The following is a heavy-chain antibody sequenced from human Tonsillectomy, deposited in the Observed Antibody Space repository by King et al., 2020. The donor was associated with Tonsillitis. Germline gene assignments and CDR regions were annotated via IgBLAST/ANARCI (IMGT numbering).Heavy chain of an antibody. V-gene: IGHV4-59*08. CDR1: GGSINNYY. J-gene: IGHJ5*02. D-gene: IGHD5-24*01. CDR3: AAGDGNIDA. Sequence: VQLQESGPGLVKPSETLSLTCTVSGGSINNYYWSWIRQPPGKGLECIGYIYYSGSTNYNPSLKSRVTISVDTSKNQFSLKLSSVTAADTAVYYCAAGDGNIDAWGKGTRVTVSP. CDR2: IYYSGST.